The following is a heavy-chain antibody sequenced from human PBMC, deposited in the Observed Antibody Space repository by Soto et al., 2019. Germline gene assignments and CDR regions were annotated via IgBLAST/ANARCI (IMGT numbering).Heavy chain of an antibody. V-gene: IGHV3-23*01. CDR1: GFTFSSYA. J-gene: IGHJ5*02. CDR2: ISGSGGIT. Sequence: EVQLLESGGGLVQPGGSLRLSCAASGFTFSSYAMSWVRQAPGKGLEWVSDISGSGGITYYADSVKGRFTISRDNSKDTLYLQMNSLRAEDTAVYYCARSAVVRGGGWFDPWGQGTLVTVSS. D-gene: IGHD3-10*01. CDR3: ARSAVVRGGGWFDP.